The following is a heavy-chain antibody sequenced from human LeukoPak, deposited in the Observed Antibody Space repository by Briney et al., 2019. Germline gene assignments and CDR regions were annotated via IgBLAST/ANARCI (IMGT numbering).Heavy chain of an antibody. D-gene: IGHD6-13*01. V-gene: IGHV3-11*03. CDR2: VSSSSSYT. CDR3: AAGTAADY. CDR1: GIPFSDFY. J-gene: IGHJ4*02. Sequence: GGSLRLSCVVSGIPFSDFYMNWIRQAPGKGLEWISYVSSSSSYTDYAESVRGRFSISRDNAKSALYLEMSDLRVEDTAVYYCAAGTAADYWGQGTLVIVSS.